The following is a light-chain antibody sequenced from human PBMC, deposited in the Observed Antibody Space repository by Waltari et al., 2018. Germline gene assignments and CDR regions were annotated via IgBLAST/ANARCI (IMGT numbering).Light chain of an antibody. CDR2: GAS. CDR3: QQYDISPLT. V-gene: IGKV3-20*01. J-gene: IGKJ4*01. CDR1: QTVRTTY. Sequence: EIVLTQSPGTLSLSPGERATLSCRASQTVRTTYLAWYQQKPGQAPTILIYGASSRATGIPDRFSGSGSGTDFSLTISSLGPEDFAVYYCQQYDISPLTFGGGTKVEIK.